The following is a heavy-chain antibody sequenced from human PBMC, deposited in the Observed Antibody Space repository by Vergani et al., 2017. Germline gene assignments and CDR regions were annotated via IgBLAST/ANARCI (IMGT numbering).Heavy chain of an antibody. V-gene: IGHV3-48*01. CDR1: GFTFSSYS. Sequence: EVQLVESGGGLVQPGGSLRLSCAASGFTFSSYSMNWVRQAPGKGLEWVSYISSSSSTIYYADSVKGRFTISRDNAKNSLYLQMNSLRAEDTAVYYCARDKSVDSWDDAFDIWGQGTMVTVSS. J-gene: IGHJ3*02. D-gene: IGHD2-15*01. CDR3: ARDKSVDSWDDAFDI. CDR2: ISSSSSTI.